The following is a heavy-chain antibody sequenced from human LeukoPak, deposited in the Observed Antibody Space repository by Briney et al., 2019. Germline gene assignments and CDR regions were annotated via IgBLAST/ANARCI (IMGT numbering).Heavy chain of an antibody. CDR2: ISSSGSTI. J-gene: IGHJ4*02. V-gene: IGHV3-11*04. CDR1: GGSFSGYY. Sequence: LSLTCAVYGGSFSGYYMSWIRQAPGKGLEWVSYISSSGSTIYYADSVKGRFTISRDNAKNSLYLQMNSLRAEDTAVYYCARDPDGYFDYWGQGTLVTVSS. CDR3: ARDPDGYFDY.